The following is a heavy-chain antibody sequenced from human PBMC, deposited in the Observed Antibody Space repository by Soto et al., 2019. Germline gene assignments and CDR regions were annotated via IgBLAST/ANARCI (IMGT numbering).Heavy chain of an antibody. Sequence: EVQLLESGGGLVQPGGSLRLSCAASGFTFSSYAMSWVRQAPGKGLEWVSAISGSGGSTYYADSVKGRFTISRDNSKNTLYLQMNSLRAEDTAVYYCAKEPSPYGDYLYYFDYWGQGTLVTVSS. D-gene: IGHD4-17*01. V-gene: IGHV3-23*01. CDR3: AKEPSPYGDYLYYFDY. J-gene: IGHJ4*02. CDR2: ISGSGGST. CDR1: GFTFSSYA.